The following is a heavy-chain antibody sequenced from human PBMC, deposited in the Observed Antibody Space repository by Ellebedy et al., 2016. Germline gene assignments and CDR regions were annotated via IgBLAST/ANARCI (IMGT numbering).Heavy chain of an antibody. D-gene: IGHD5-18*01. Sequence: ASVKVSXKASGYTFTSYGISWVRQAPGQGLEWMGWISAYNGNTNYAQKLQGRVTMTTDTSTSTTYMELRSLRSDDTAVYYCASFLRGYSYGDWGQGTLVTVSS. V-gene: IGHV1-18*04. CDR1: GYTFTSYG. CDR2: ISAYNGNT. CDR3: ASFLRGYSYGD. J-gene: IGHJ4*02.